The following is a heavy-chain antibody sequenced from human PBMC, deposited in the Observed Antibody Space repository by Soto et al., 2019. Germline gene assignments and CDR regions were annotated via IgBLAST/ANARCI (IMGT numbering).Heavy chain of an antibody. Sequence: KTSETLSLTCAVYGGSFSGYYWSWIRQPPGKGLEWIGEINHSGGTNYNPSLKSRVTISVDTSKNQFSLKLSSVTAADTAVYYCARGHSGSYPGDWGQGTLVTAPQ. V-gene: IGHV4-34*01. J-gene: IGHJ4*02. CDR2: INHSGGT. D-gene: IGHD1-26*01. CDR3: ARGHSGSYPGD. CDR1: GGSFSGYY.